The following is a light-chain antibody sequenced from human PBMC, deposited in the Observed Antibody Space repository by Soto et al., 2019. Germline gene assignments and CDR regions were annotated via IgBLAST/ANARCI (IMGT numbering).Light chain of an antibody. CDR2: DVS. CDR1: SSDVTTYNY. J-gene: IGLJ2*01. CDR3: SSYTTSSTVV. Sequence: QSALTQPASVSGSPGQSITISCTGTSSDVTTYNYVSWYQQHPGKAPKLIIYDVSNRPSGVSNRFSGSKSGNRASLTISGLQADDEADYYCSSYTTSSTVVFGGGTQLTVL. V-gene: IGLV2-14*01.